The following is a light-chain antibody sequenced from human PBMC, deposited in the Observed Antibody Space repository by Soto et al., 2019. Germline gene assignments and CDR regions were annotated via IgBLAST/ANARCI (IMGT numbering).Light chain of an antibody. CDR3: QQYSSSRT. Sequence: EIVLAQSPATLSLSPGERATLSCRASQSVTTNFAWYQQKSGQSPRLLIYGGSSRATGIPVRFSGSGSETDITLTITRLEPEDFAVYYCQQYSSSRTFGQGTKVDIK. CDR1: QSVTTN. V-gene: IGKV3-20*01. J-gene: IGKJ1*01. CDR2: GGS.